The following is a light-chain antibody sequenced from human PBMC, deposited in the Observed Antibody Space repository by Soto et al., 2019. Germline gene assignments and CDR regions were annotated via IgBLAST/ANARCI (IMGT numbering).Light chain of an antibody. CDR1: QGISSN. CDR2: AAS. V-gene: IGKV1-9*01. CDR3: QQLNSYPLT. J-gene: IGKJ4*01. Sequence: IQLTQSPSSLSASVGDRVTITCRASQGISSNLAWYQQKPGKAPKLLIYAASLLQSGVPSRFSGIGSGTDFTFTFSSLQPEDFATYYCQQLNSYPLTFGGGTKVDIK.